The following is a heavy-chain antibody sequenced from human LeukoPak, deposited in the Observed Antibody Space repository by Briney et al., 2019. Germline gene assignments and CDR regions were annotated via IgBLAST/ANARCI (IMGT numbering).Heavy chain of an antibody. D-gene: IGHD3-10*01. CDR3: ARYVVYGSGKYYFDY. Sequence: SETLSLTCTVSGGSVSSTTYFWRWIRQPPSKGLEWTASINYSGSTYYNPSLKSRVTISVDTSENQFSLKLSSVTAADTAVYYCARYVVYGSGKYYFDYWGQGTLVTVSS. CDR2: INYSGST. CDR1: GGSVSSTTYF. J-gene: IGHJ4*02. V-gene: IGHV4-39*01.